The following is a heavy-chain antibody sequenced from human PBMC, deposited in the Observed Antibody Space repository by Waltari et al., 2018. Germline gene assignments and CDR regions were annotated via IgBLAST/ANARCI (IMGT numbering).Heavy chain of an antibody. CDR1: GFTFRNHW. CDR3: TRDSGQCLDF. CDR2: INSDGTGT. D-gene: IGHD3-10*01. J-gene: IGHJ4*02. V-gene: IGHV3-74*01. Sequence: EVQLVESGGGLVQSGGSLRLSCGASGFTFRNHWMHWVRQAPGKGLLWVSRINSDGTGTSHADSVKGRFTMSRDNAKNTLYLQMNSLRVEDTAVYYCTRDSGQCLDFWGQGTLVTVSS.